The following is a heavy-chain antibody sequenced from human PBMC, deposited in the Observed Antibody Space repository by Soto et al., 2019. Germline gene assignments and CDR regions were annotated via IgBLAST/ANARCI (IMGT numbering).Heavy chain of an antibody. CDR3: ARGLYEYYDILTGYYQGPTPQFYYYYYYMDV. CDR2: INHSGST. J-gene: IGHJ6*03. CDR1: GGSFSGYY. V-gene: IGHV4-34*01. Sequence: SETLSLTCAVYGGSFSGYYWSWIRQPPGKGLEWIGEINHSGSTNYNPSLKSRVTISVDTSKNQFSLKLSSVTAADTAVYYCARGLYEYYDILTGYYQGPTPQFYYYYYYMDVWGKGTTVTVSS. D-gene: IGHD3-9*01.